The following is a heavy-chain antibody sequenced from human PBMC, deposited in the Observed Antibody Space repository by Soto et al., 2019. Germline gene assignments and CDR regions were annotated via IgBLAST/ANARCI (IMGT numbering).Heavy chain of an antibody. Sequence: SSETLSLTCSVSGGSITTSSYNWDWIRQPPGKGLEWVSRMNSDGSTTNYADSVKGRFTVSRDNARNTLLLQMNSLRAEDTAVYYCATAEVDYWGPGTLVTVSS. J-gene: IGHJ4*02. CDR1: GGSITTSSYN. V-gene: IGHV3-74*01. CDR3: ATAEVDY. CDR2: MNSDGSTT.